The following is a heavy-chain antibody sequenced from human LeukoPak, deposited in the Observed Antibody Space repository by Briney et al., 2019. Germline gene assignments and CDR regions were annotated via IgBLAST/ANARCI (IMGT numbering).Heavy chain of an antibody. J-gene: IGHJ3*02. CDR3: ARAERYCGSYYFYAFDI. CDR1: GFTYSSYG. D-gene: IGHD1-26*01. CDR2: ISYDGSNK. Sequence: GGSLTLSCAASGFTYSSYGMLWLRHAPGKGRVWVADISYDGSNKHHAHYVTSRFTISRDHSKNTLYLQMNSLSAEDRAVYYFARAERYCGSYYFYAFDIWGQGTMVTVSS. V-gene: IGHV3-30*03.